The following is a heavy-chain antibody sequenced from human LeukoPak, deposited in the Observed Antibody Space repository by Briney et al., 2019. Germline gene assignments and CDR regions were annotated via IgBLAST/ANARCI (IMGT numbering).Heavy chain of an antibody. J-gene: IGHJ4*02. CDR3: AKYFYDNSGYPKYYFDY. Sequence: SETLSLTCTVSGGSIRSSSYYWGWIRQPPGKGLEWIASIYYSGSTNYNPSLKSRVTISVDTSKNQFSLKLSSVTAADTAVYYCAKYFYDNSGYPKYYFDYWGQGTLVTVSS. D-gene: IGHD3-22*01. CDR2: IYYSGST. CDR1: GGSIRSSSYY. V-gene: IGHV4-39*07.